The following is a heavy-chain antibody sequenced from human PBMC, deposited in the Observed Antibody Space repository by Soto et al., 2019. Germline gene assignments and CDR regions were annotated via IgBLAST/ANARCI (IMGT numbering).Heavy chain of an antibody. Sequence: KPSETLSLTCSVSGVSITSGGFHWSWIRQYPGKGLECIGYIHYSGTTHYSPSLKGRMSISVDTPKSQFSLRLASVTAADTAVYFCARVAVRQGSYFHGMDVWGQGTTVTVSS. CDR3: ARVAVRQGSYFHGMDV. CDR2: IHYSGTT. J-gene: IGHJ6*02. D-gene: IGHD1-26*01. V-gene: IGHV4-31*03. CDR1: GVSITSGGFH.